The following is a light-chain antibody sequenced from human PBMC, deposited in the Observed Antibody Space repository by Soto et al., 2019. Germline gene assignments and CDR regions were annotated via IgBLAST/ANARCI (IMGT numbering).Light chain of an antibody. CDR3: QQYNSYWT. CDR1: QNIDSW. CDR2: KAS. Sequence: DIQMTRSPSTLSASVGDRVTITCRASQNIDSWLAWYQQKPGKAPKLLIYKASSLETGVPSRFSGSGSGTEFTLTIDSLQPDDFATYYCQQYNSYWTFGQGTKVEIK. J-gene: IGKJ1*01. V-gene: IGKV1-5*03.